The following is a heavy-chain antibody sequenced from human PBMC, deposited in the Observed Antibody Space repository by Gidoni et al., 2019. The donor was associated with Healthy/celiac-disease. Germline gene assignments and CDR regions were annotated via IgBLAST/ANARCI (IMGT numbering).Heavy chain of an antibody. CDR1: GGSISSSSYS. CDR3: ARDCGWFGELFSTRYYYYYGMDV. Sequence: QLQLQESGPGLVKPSETLSLTCTVSGGSISSSSYSWGWIRQPPGKGLEWIVSIYYSGSTYYNPALKSRVTISVDTSKNQFSLKLSSVTAADTAVYYCARDCGWFGELFSTRYYYYYGMDVWGQGTTVTVSS. V-gene: IGHV4-39*07. CDR2: IYYSGST. D-gene: IGHD3-10*01. J-gene: IGHJ6*02.